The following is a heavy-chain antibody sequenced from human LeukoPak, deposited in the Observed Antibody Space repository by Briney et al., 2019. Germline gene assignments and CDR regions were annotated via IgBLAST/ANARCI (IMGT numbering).Heavy chain of an antibody. V-gene: IGHV4-34*01. CDR1: GVSFSGYY. CDR2: INHNGNT. CDR3: ARWPRERNRITVTNYYYYIDV. D-gene: IGHD4-11*01. Sequence: SETLSLPCTVYGVSFSGYYWSWLRQPTGKGLEWLGEINHNGNTNYNPSLKSRVTISVDTSKSQFSLKVSSVTAADSAVYYCARWPRERNRITVTNYYYYIDVWGRGTTVTVSS. J-gene: IGHJ6*03.